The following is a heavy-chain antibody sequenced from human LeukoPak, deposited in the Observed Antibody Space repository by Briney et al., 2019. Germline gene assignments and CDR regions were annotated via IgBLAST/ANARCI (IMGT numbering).Heavy chain of an antibody. CDR2: INSGGST. J-gene: IGHJ3*02. CDR1: GFTVSSNY. V-gene: IGHV3-53*01. Sequence: GGSLRLSCAASGFTVSSNYMSWVRQAPGRGLEWVSLINSGGSTYYADSVKGRFTISRDNSKNTLYLQMNSLRVEDTAMYYCARVGKQDAFDIWGQGTMVTVSS. CDR3: ARVGKQDAFDI.